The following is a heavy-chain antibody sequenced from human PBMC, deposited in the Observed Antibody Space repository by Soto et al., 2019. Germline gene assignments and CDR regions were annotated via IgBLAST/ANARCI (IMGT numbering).Heavy chain of an antibody. CDR1: SGSISSSNW. J-gene: IGHJ5*02. Sequence: SETLSLTCAVSSGSISSSNWWSWVRQPPGKGLEWIGEIYHSGSTNYNPSLKSRVTISVDKSKNQFSLKLSSVTAADTAVYYWAGLMYYYGSGSYLADWFDPWGQGTLVTVSS. CDR2: IYHSGST. CDR3: AGLMYYYGSGSYLADWFDP. V-gene: IGHV4-4*02. D-gene: IGHD3-10*01.